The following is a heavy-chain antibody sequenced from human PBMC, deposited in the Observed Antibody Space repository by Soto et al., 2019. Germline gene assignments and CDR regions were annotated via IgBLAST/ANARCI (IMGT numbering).Heavy chain of an antibody. Sequence: QVQLVQSGAEVKKPGASVKVSCKASGYTFTSYGISWVRQAPGQGLEWMGWISAYNGNTNYAQKLQGRVTMTTDTSTSTAYMEQRSLRSDDTAVYYCARRYCSGGSCSRRGWFDPWGQGTLVTVSS. CDR1: GYTFTSYG. CDR2: ISAYNGNT. V-gene: IGHV1-18*01. D-gene: IGHD2-15*01. J-gene: IGHJ5*02. CDR3: ARRYCSGGSCSRRGWFDP.